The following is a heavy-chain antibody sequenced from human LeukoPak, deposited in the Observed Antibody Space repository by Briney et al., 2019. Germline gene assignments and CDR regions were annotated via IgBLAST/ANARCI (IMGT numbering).Heavy chain of an antibody. D-gene: IGHD1-1*01. J-gene: IGHJ4*02. Sequence: GGSLRLSCAASGFTFSIFWMSWVRQAPGKGLEWVANIDQDGREKSFVDSVKGRFSISRDNAKDSLYLQMNSLRAEDTAVYYCARALTTLTYEGYWGQGTLVTVSS. V-gene: IGHV3-7*01. CDR3: ARALTTLTYEGY. CDR1: GFTFSIFW. CDR2: IDQDGREK.